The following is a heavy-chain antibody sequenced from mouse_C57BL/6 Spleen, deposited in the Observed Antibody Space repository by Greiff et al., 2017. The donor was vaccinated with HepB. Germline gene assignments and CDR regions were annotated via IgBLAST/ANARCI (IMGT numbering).Heavy chain of an antibody. CDR2: INPSTGGT. CDR3: ARLITTVVATDFDY. CDR1: GYSFTGYY. J-gene: IGHJ2*01. V-gene: IGHV1-42*01. Sequence: VHVKQSGPELVKPGASVKISCKASGYSFTGYYMNWVKQSPEKSLEWIGEINPSTGGTTYNQKFKAKATLTVDKSSSTAYMQLKSLTSEDSAVYYCARLITTVVATDFDYWGQGTTLTVSS. D-gene: IGHD1-1*01.